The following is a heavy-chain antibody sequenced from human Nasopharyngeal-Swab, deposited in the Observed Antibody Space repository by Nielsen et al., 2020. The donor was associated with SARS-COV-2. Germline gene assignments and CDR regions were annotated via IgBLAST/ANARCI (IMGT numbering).Heavy chain of an antibody. CDR3: ARGSEGRDFWGGYTPIQPDY. V-gene: IGHV1-3*04. D-gene: IGHD3-3*01. Sequence: ASVKVSCRASGYTFTTYAMHWVRQAPGQGLEWMGWINTGNDNTKYSQKFQGRVTITRDTSASTAYMELSSLRSGDTAVYYCARGSEGRDFWGGYTPIQPDYWGQGTLVTVSS. CDR1: GYTFTTYA. J-gene: IGHJ4*02. CDR2: INTGNDNT.